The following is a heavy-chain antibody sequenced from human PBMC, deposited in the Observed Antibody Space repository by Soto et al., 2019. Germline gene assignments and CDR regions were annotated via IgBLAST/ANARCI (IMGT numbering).Heavy chain of an antibody. D-gene: IGHD4-4*01. V-gene: IGHV4-4*02. CDR2: IYHSGST. Sequence: QVQLQESGPGLVKPSGTLSLTCAVSGGSISSSNWWSWVRQPPGKGLEWIGEIYHSGSTNYNPSLKSRGTISGDKSKNQFSLKLSSVTAADTAVYYCAAGRVTETKPFDYWGQGTLVTVSS. J-gene: IGHJ4*02. CDR1: GGSISSSNW. CDR3: AAGRVTETKPFDY.